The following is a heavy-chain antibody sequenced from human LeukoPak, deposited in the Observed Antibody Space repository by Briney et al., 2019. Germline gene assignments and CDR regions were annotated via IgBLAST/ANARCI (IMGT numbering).Heavy chain of an antibody. CDR3: ARWQYWDTGGYFDY. CDR1: GGSISGGAYY. CDR2: IYFSGNT. V-gene: IGHV4-31*03. Sequence: SQTLSLTCTVSGGSISGGAYYWSWIRQHPGKGLESIVYIYFSGNTYYNPSLKSRVTISVDTSKNQFSLKLSSVTAADTAVYYCARWQYWDTGGYFDYWGQGTLVTVSS. D-gene: IGHD2-8*02. J-gene: IGHJ4*02.